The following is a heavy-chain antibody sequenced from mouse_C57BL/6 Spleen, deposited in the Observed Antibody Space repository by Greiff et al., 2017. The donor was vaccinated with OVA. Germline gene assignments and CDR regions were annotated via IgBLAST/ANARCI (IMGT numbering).Heavy chain of an antibody. CDR2: INPSTGGT. J-gene: IGHJ4*01. CDR3: ARDSNYAMDY. Sequence: EVKLQESGPELVKPGASVKISCKASGYSFTGYYMNWVKQSPEKSLEWIGEINPSTGGTTYNQKFKAKATLTVDKSSSTAYMQLKSLTSEDSAVYYCARDSNYAMDYWGQGTSVTVSS. V-gene: IGHV1-42*01. D-gene: IGHD2-5*01. CDR1: GYSFTGYY.